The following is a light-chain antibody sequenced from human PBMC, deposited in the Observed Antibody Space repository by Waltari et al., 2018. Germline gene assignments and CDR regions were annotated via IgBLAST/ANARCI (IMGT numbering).Light chain of an antibody. CDR1: QSISSW. J-gene: IGKJ4*01. Sequence: DIQMTQSPSTLSASVGDRVTITCRASQSISSWLAWHQHKPGKDPKLLIHKASSFESGVPSRFSGSGSGTEFTLTISSLQPDDFATYYCQQHNSYPLTFGGGTKVEIK. V-gene: IGKV1-5*03. CDR2: KAS. CDR3: QQHNSYPLT.